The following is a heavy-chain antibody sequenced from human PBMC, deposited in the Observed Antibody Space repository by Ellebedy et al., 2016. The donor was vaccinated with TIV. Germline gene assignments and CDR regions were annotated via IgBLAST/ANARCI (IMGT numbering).Heavy chain of an antibody. J-gene: IGHJ4*02. CDR3: ARDAMIWIFDN. Sequence: GESLKISCAASGFAFGSYSMNWVRQAPGKGLEWVSYIDSGSGTMYYADSVKDRFIISRDNGKSSLYLQMNSLRAEDTAVYYCARDAMIWIFDNWGQGTLVTVSS. V-gene: IGHV3-48*01. CDR1: GFAFGSYS. CDR2: IDSGSGTM. D-gene: IGHD3-22*01.